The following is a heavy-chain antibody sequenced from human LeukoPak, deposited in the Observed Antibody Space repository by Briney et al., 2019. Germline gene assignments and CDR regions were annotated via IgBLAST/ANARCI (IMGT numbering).Heavy chain of an antibody. CDR3: AGYIVATIPPYYYGMDV. D-gene: IGHD5-12*01. J-gene: IGHJ6*02. CDR1: GYTSTSYG. CDR2: ISAYNGNT. Sequence: ASVKVSCKASGYTSTSYGISWVRQAPGQGLEWMGWISAYNGNTNYAQKLQGRVTMTTDTSTSTAYMELRSLRSDDTAVYYCAGYIVATIPPYYYGMDVWGQGTTVTVSS. V-gene: IGHV1-18*01.